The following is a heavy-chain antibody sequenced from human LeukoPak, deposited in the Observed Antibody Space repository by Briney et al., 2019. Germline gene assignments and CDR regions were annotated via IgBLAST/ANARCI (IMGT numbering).Heavy chain of an antibody. CDR1: GGAISSGNYY. CDR3: ARYREILVYYFDY. CDR2: IDYSGGT. D-gene: IGHD1-1*01. V-gene: IGHV4-39*07. J-gene: IGHJ4*02. Sequence: PSETLSLTCTVSGGAISSGNYYWGWIRQPPGKRLEWIGTIDYSGGTYYNPSLKSRVTISVDTSKNQLSLKLKYVTAADTAVYYCARYREILVYYFDYWGQGTLVTVSS.